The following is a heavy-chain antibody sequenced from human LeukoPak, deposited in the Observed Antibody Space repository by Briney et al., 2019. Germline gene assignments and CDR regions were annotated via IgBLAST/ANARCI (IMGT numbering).Heavy chain of an antibody. CDR3: AKMPVSYSSGWSTFDY. V-gene: IGHV3-11*01. D-gene: IGHD6-19*01. CDR1: GFTFSDYY. Sequence: SGGSLRLSCAASGFTFSDYYMSWIRQAPGKGLEWVSYISSSGSTIYYADSVKGRFTISRDNSKNTLYLQMNSLRAEDTAVYYCAKMPVSYSSGWSTFDYWGQGNLVTVSS. J-gene: IGHJ4*02. CDR2: ISSSGSTI.